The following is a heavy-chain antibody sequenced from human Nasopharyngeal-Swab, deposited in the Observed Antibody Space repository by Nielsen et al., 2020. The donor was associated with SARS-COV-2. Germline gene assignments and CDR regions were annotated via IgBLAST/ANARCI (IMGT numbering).Heavy chain of an antibody. J-gene: IGHJ6*02. CDR2: IYYDGST. V-gene: IGHV4-31*03. CDR1: GGSINSGAYY. Sequence: LRLSCTVSGGSINSGAYYWSWIRQHPGKGLEWIGYIYYDGSTYYNPSLKSRVTISVDTSKNQFSLKLSSVTAADTAVYYCARESYGMDVWGQGTTVTVSS. CDR3: ARESYGMDV.